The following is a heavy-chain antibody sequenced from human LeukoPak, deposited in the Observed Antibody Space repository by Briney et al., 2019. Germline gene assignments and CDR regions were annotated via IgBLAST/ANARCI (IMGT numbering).Heavy chain of an antibody. D-gene: IGHD5-12*01. Sequence: ASVKVSCKASGYTFTGYYMHWVRQAPGQGLEGMGWINPNSGGTNYAQKFQGWVTMTRDTSIRTAYMELSRLRSDDTAVYYCARTRGYSGYDYDYWGQGTLVTVSS. CDR2: INPNSGGT. V-gene: IGHV1-2*04. J-gene: IGHJ4*02. CDR1: GYTFTGYY. CDR3: ARTRGYSGYDYDY.